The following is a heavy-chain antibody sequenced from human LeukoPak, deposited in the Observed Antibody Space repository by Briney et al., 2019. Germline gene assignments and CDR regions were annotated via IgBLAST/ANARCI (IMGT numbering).Heavy chain of an antibody. CDR3: AKEDDMGGAFDI. J-gene: IGHJ3*02. CDR1: GFTFSSYG. CDR2: ISYDGSNK. V-gene: IGHV3-30*18. Sequence: GRSLRLSCAASGFTFSSYGMHWVRQAPGKGLEWVAVISYDGSNKYYADSVKGRFTISRDNSKNTLYLQMNSLRAEDTAVYYCAKEDDMGGAFDIWGQGTMVTVS. D-gene: IGHD3-9*01.